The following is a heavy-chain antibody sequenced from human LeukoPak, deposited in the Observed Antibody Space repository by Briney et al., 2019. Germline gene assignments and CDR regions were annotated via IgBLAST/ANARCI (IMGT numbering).Heavy chain of an antibody. CDR3: AKDPRRVVRNPLGDDY. V-gene: IGHV3-23*01. CDR2: ISGSGGST. CDR1: GFTFSSYA. J-gene: IGHJ4*02. D-gene: IGHD2-15*01. Sequence: PGGSLRLSCAASGFTFSSYAMSWVRQAPGKGLEWVSAISGSGGSTYYADSVKGRFTISRDNSKNTLYLQMNSLRAEDTAVYYCAKDPRRVVRNPLGDDYWGQGTLVTVSS.